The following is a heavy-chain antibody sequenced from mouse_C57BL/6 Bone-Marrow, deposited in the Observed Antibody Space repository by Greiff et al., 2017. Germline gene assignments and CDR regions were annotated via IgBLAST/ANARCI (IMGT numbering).Heavy chain of an antibody. Sequence: VQLQESGAELVKPGASVKMSCKASGYTFTTYPIEWMKQNHGKSLEWIGNFHPYNDDTKYNEKFKGKATLTVEKSSNTVYLELSRLTSDDAAVYYCARSSTFFYDLDYWGQGTTLTVSS. CDR1: GYTFTTYP. CDR3: ARSSTFFYDLDY. D-gene: IGHD5-1*01. V-gene: IGHV1-47*01. J-gene: IGHJ2*01. CDR2: FHPYNDDT.